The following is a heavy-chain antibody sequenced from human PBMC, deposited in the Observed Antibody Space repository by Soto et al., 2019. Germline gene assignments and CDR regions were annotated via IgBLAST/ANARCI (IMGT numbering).Heavy chain of an antibody. V-gene: IGHV4-30-2*01. J-gene: IGHJ5*02. D-gene: IGHD1-1*01. CDR2: IYHSGST. CDR3: ARDQLEGNWFAP. CDR1: GGSISSGGYS. Sequence: QMQLQESGSGLVRPSQTLSLTCAVSGGSISSGGYSWNWIRQPPGKGLEWIGYIYHSGSTLHNPSLKNRVTISVAQSKNQFSLRLYSVTAADTAVYYCARDQLEGNWFAPWGQGTRVTVSS.